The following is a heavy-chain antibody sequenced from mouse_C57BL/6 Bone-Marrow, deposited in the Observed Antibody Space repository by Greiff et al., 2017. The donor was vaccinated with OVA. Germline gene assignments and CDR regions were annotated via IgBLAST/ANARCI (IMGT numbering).Heavy chain of an antibody. Sequence: QVQLKQSGAELAKPGASVKLSCKASGYTFTSYWMHWVKQRPGQGLEWIGYINPSSGYTKYNQKFKDKATLTADKSSSTAYMQLSSLTYEDSAVYDCARRRITTVVAPFDYWGQGTTLTVSS. V-gene: IGHV1-7*01. CDR3: ARRRITTVVAPFDY. CDR2: INPSSGYT. CDR1: GYTFTSYW. J-gene: IGHJ2*01. D-gene: IGHD1-1*01.